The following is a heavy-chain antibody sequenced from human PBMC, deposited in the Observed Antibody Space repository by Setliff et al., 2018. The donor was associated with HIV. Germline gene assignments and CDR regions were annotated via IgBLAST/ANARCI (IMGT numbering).Heavy chain of an antibody. CDR3: ARVHEAYCSGGSCYFFDY. Sequence: ETLSLTCTVSGGSISNYYWTWIRQPPGKGLEWIGYIYYRGSTNYNPSLKSRVTISVDTSKNQFPLQLSSVTAADTAVYYCARVHEAYCSGGSCYFFDYWGQGTLVTVSS. V-gene: IGHV4-59*08. CDR2: IYYRGST. D-gene: IGHD2-15*01. J-gene: IGHJ4*02. CDR1: GGSISNYY.